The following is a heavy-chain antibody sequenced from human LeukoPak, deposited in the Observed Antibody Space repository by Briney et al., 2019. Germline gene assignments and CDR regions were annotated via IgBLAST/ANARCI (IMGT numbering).Heavy chain of an antibody. V-gene: IGHV4-38-2*01. CDR2: IYHSGST. Sequence: SETLSLTCAVSGYSISSGYYWGWIRQPPGKGLEWIGSIYHSGSTYYNPSLKSRVTISVDTSKNQFSLKLSPVTAADTAVYYCARHRIRKVGATFDYWGQGTLVTVSS. CDR3: ARHRIRKVGATFDY. CDR1: GYSISSGYY. J-gene: IGHJ4*02. D-gene: IGHD1-26*01.